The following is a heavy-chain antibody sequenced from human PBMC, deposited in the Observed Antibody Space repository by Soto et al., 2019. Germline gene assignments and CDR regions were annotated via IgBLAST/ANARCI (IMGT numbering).Heavy chain of an antibody. J-gene: IGHJ4*01. Sequence: QSGGSLRLSCAASGFTFDSPYSHAMSWVRQSPGKGPEWVSTISSNGAHTHYAESVQGRFTISKDASRNTVHLHMNSLRADDTATYFCVSWVSAHFDYWGHGTPVPVSS. CDR2: ISSNGAHT. D-gene: IGHD2-8*01. CDR1: GFTFDSPYSHA. V-gene: IGHV3-23*01. CDR3: VSWVSAHFDY.